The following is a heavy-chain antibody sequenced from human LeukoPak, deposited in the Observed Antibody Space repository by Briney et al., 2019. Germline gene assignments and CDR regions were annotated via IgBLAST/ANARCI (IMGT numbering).Heavy chain of an antibody. CDR1: GGSISGYY. V-gene: IGHV4-59*08. J-gene: IGHJ4*02. CDR3: ARSLAYATGLY. CDR2: IYYTGST. D-gene: IGHD2-8*01. Sequence: SETLSLTCTVSGGSISGYYWSWIRQAPGKRLEWIAYIYYTGSTGYNPSLKSRVTISMDTSKNQFSLNLRSVTAADTAVYYCARSLAYATGLYWGQGTLVTVSS.